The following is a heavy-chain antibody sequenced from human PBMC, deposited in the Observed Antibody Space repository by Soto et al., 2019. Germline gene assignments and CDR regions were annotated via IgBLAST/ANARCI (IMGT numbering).Heavy chain of an antibody. D-gene: IGHD6-19*01. CDR2: IKGDGSEK. CDR3: ARNKGWDTLDY. V-gene: IGHV3-7*01. Sequence: EVQLVESGGGLVQPGGSLRLSCVASGFSFSSYWIKWVRQAPGKGLETVANIKGDGSEKTYVDSVKGRFTISRDNAKNSLYLEMDSLRVEDMAVYYCARNKGWDTLDYWGQGTLVTVSS. CDR1: GFSFSSYW. J-gene: IGHJ4*02.